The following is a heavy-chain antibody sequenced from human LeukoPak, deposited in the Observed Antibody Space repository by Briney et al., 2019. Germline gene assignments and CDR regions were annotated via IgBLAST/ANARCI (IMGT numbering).Heavy chain of an antibody. CDR3: ARLNYDILTGYYLDY. D-gene: IGHD3-9*01. Sequence: GGSLRLSCAASRFTFSDYYMTWIRQAPGKGLEWVSYISHSSSYTNYADSVEGRFTISRDNAKNSLYLQMNSLRAEDTAVYYCARLNYDILTGYYLDYWGQGTLVTVSS. J-gene: IGHJ4*02. V-gene: IGHV3-11*03. CDR1: RFTFSDYY. CDR2: ISHSSSYT.